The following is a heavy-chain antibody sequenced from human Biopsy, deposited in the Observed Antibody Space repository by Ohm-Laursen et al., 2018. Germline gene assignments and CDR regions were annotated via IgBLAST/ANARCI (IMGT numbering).Heavy chain of an antibody. CDR3: AGATSGTSLYDP. CDR2: ISHSGST. D-gene: IGHD6-13*01. Sequence: TLSLTWTVSGASIISGGHFWNWIRQHPGKGLEWIGYISHSGSTSYNPSLRSLVTISTDTSTNQFSLKVRSVTAADTAMYYCAGATSGTSLYDPWGQGTLVIVSS. J-gene: IGHJ5*02. V-gene: IGHV4-31*01. CDR1: GASIISGGHF.